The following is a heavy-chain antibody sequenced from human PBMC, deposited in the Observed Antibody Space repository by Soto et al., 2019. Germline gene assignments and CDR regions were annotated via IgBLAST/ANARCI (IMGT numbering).Heavy chain of an antibody. J-gene: IGHJ3*02. CDR1: GFTVSSNY. Sequence: EVQLVESGGGLVQPGGSLRLSCAASGFTVSSNYMSWVRQAPGKGLEWVSVIYSGGSTYYADSVKGRFTISRDNSKTTPYLQINSLRAEDTALYYSARDLPYHQMGVVFNPRDAFDIWGQGTMVPVSS. V-gene: IGHV3-66*01. D-gene: IGHD3-3*01. CDR3: ARDLPYHQMGVVFNPRDAFDI. CDR2: IYSGGST.